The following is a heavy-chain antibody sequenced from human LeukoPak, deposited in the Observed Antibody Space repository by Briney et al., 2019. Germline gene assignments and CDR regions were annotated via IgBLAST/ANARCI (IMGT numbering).Heavy chain of an antibody. CDR1: GFTFSSYG. D-gene: IGHD2-2*01. V-gene: IGHV3-30*02. CDR2: IRYDGSNK. J-gene: IGHJ5*02. CDR3: XKEPXSYCSSTSCSPDP. Sequence: GGSLRLSCAASGFTFSSYGMHWVRQAPGKGLEWVAFIRYDGSNKYYADSVKGRFTISRDNSKNTLYLQMNSLRAEDTAVYYCXKEPXSYCSSTSCSPDPWGQGTLVTXXS.